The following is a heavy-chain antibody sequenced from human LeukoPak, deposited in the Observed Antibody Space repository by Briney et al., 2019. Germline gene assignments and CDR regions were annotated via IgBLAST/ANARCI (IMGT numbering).Heavy chain of an antibody. CDR1: GFTFSSYG. CDR3: AKAVGSPPYYFDY. V-gene: IGHV3-33*06. CDR2: IWYDGSNK. Sequence: GGSLRLSCAASGFTFSSYGMHWVRQAPGKGLKWGAVIWYDGSNKYYADSVKGRFTISRDNSKNTLYLQMNSLRAEDTAVYYCAKAVGSPPYYFDYWGQGTLVTVSS. J-gene: IGHJ4*02.